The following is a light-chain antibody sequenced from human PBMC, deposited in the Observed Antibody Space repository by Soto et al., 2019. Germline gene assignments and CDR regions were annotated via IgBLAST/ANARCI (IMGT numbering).Light chain of an antibody. CDR3: QSYNSSLSGYV. J-gene: IGLJ1*01. CDR1: SSTLGAGYY. Sequence: HSVLTQPPSVSGAPGQTVTLSCTGSSSTLGAGYYVHWYQQPPGIAPKLTIYGNKNRPSGVPDRFSGSKSGTSASLAITGLPAYDEADYYCQSYNSSLSGYVFGKGTKLTVL. V-gene: IGLV1-40*01. CDR2: GNK.